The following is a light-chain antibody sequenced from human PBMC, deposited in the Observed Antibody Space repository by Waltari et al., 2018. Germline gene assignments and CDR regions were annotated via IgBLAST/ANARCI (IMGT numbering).Light chain of an antibody. Sequence: QAGLTPPPSVSRALGQTATLTCNGNHNNDGNQGAASLQQHRGHPPKLLSFRSNSRPSGVSERFSASTSGNTASLTITGLQPDDEADYYCSAWDSDLVAVVFGGGTKLTVL. V-gene: IGLV10-54*04. CDR3: SAWDSDLVAVV. CDR2: RSN. CDR1: HNNDGNQG. J-gene: IGLJ3*02.